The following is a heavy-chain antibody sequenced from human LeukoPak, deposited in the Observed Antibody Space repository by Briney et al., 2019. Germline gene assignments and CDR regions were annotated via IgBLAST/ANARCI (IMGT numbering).Heavy chain of an antibody. CDR2: IKNKGDGGTT. CDR1: GFTFNKAW. J-gene: IGHJ4*02. Sequence: GGSLRLSCAASGFTFNKAWMSWVRLAPGKGLEWVGRIKNKGDGGTTDYAAPVKGRFTVSRDDSKSTLYLRMNSLKTEDTAVYYCTTSGTPIEYWGQGTLVTVSS. V-gene: IGHV3-15*01. CDR3: TTSGTPIEY. D-gene: IGHD3-10*01.